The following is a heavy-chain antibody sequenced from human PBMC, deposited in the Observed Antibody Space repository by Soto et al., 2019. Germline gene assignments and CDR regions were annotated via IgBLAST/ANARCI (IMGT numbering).Heavy chain of an antibody. CDR2: ISAYNGNT. J-gene: IGHJ4*02. CDR3: ASSPRGYCSGGSCYLY. D-gene: IGHD2-15*01. Sequence: QVQLVQSGAEVKKPGASVKVSCKASGYTFTSYGISWVRQAPGQGLEWMGWISAYNGNTNYAQKLQGRVTMTTDTSTSTAYMELRSLRSDDTAVYYCASSPRGYCSGGSCYLYWSQGTLVTVSS. V-gene: IGHV1-18*01. CDR1: GYTFTSYG.